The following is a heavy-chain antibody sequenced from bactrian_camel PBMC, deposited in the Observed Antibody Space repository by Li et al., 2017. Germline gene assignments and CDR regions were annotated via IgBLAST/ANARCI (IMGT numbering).Heavy chain of an antibody. CDR2: LDSDGRI. D-gene: IGHD2*01. CDR1: VSSANDYC. CDR3: AADVSPSCGTWAIAEFDF. J-gene: IGHJ6*01. V-gene: IGHV3S10*01. Sequence: DVQLVESGGGSVQAGGSLRLSCAVSVSSANDYCLGWFRQASGKEREWVGSLDSDGRINYADSVKGRFTSSQDSAKNTMYLQMNSLKPEDTAMYYCAADVSPSCGTWAIAEFDFWGQGTQVTVS.